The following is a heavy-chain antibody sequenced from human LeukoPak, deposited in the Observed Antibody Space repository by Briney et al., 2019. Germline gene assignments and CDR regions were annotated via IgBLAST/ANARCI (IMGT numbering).Heavy chain of an antibody. Sequence: SETLSLTCAFSGGPSTLHYWSWIRQSPGKGLEWIGDINHGGSTSYKSSFKSRVTISLDTSKNQISLKLSSVTAADTGVYFCARGRRLWGTYYYYMDVWGKGTTVTISS. J-gene: IGHJ6*03. V-gene: IGHV4-34*01. CDR1: GGPSTLHY. CDR2: INHGGST. CDR3: ARGRRLWGTYYYYMDV. D-gene: IGHD7-27*01.